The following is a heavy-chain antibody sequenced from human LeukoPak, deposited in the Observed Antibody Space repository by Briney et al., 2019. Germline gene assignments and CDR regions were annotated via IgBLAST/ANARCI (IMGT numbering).Heavy chain of an antibody. J-gene: IGHJ3*02. Sequence: VASVKVSCKASGYTFTSYYVHWVRQAPGQGLEWMGIISPSGASTGYAQKFQGRVTMTRDMSTSTVYMELSRLRSDDTAVYYCARLVINEQPDAFDIWGQGTMVTVSS. CDR1: GYTFTSYY. CDR3: ARLVINEQPDAFDI. D-gene: IGHD3-9*01. CDR2: ISPSGAST. V-gene: IGHV1-46*01.